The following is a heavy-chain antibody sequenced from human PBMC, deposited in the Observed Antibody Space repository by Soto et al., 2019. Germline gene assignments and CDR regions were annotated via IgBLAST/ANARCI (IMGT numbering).Heavy chain of an antibody. D-gene: IGHD3-3*01. CDR1: GDSVSSNSAA. Sequence: PSQTLSLTCAISGDSVSSNSAAWNWIRQSPSRGLEWLGRTYYRSKWYNDYAVSVKSRITINPDTSKNQFSLQLNSVTPEDTAVYYCARDKFYDFWSGYSSDYYCYGMDVWGQGTTVTVSS. CDR2: TYYRSKWYN. V-gene: IGHV6-1*01. J-gene: IGHJ6*02. CDR3: ARDKFYDFWSGYSSDYYCYGMDV.